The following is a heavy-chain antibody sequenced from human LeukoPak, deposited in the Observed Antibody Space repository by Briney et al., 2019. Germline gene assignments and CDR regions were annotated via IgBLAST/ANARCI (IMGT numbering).Heavy chain of an antibody. CDR1: GGTFSSYA. V-gene: IGHV1-69*04. J-gene: IGHJ4*02. Sequence: SVKVSCKASGGTFSSYAISWVRQAPGQGLEWMGRIIPILGIANYAQKFQGRVTITADKSTSTAYMELSSLRSEDTAVYYCARESASIAATGPLDYWGQGTLVTVSS. D-gene: IGHD6-13*01. CDR3: ARESASIAATGPLDY. CDR2: IIPILGIA.